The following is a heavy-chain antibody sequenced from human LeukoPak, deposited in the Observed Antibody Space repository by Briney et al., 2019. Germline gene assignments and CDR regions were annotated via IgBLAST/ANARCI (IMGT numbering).Heavy chain of an antibody. D-gene: IGHD3-16*01. V-gene: IGHV3-23*01. CDR2: ISSGGNT. Sequence: GGSLRLSCAGSGFTLSNYAMSWVRQAPGKGLEWVSLISSGGNTYYADSVKGRFTISRDNSKNTLYLQMNSLRGEDTAVYYCAKDGGDSPGHELFDYRGQGTLVTVSS. CDR3: AKDGGDSPGHELFDY. CDR1: GFTLSNYA. J-gene: IGHJ4*02.